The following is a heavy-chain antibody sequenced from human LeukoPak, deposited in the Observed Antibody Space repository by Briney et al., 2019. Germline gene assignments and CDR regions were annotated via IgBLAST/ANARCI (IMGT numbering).Heavy chain of an antibody. CDR1: GYSFPNYG. CDR3: ARGRITGTSFDY. J-gene: IGHJ4*02. D-gene: IGHD1-20*01. Sequence: GASVKVSCKASGYSFPNYGINWVRQAPGQGLEWMGWISAYNGNTNYAQKLQGRVTMTTDTSTSTAYMELRSLRSDDTAVYYCARGRITGTSFDYWGQGTLVTVSS. V-gene: IGHV1-18*01. CDR2: ISAYNGNT.